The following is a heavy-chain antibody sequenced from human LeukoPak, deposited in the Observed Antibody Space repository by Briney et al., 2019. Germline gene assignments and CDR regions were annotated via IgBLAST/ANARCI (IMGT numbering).Heavy chain of an antibody. Sequence: GGSLRLSCAASGFTLSSYRMNWVRQAPGKGLEWVSYISSSSSTIYYADSVKGRFTISRDSAKNSLYLQMNSLRDEDTAVYYCARTYYYDNSGYYPDYWGQGTLVTVSS. CDR3: ARTYYYDNSGYYPDY. CDR2: ISSSSSTI. CDR1: GFTLSSYR. D-gene: IGHD3-22*01. V-gene: IGHV3-48*02. J-gene: IGHJ4*02.